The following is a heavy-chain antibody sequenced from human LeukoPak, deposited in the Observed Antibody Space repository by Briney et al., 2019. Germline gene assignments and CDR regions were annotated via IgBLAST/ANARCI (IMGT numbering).Heavy chain of an antibody. CDR2: VNPNSGNT. CDR3: ARFSAAAGDY. V-gene: IGHV1-8*01. J-gene: IGHJ4*02. Sequence: GASVKVSCKASGYTLTSYDINRVRQAIGHGLEWMGWVNPNSGNTGYAQKFQGRVTMTRNTSISTAYMELSSLRSEDTAVYYCARFSAAAGDYWGQGTLVTVSS. D-gene: IGHD6-13*01. CDR1: GYTLTSYD.